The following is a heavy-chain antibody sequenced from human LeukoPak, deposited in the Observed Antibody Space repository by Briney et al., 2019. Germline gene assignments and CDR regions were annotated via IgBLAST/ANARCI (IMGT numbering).Heavy chain of an antibody. J-gene: IGHJ4*02. CDR3: ARGYTRREETYSGSYSNFDY. D-gene: IGHD1-26*01. V-gene: IGHV3-30-3*01. Sequence: GGSLRLSCAASGFTFSSYAMHWVRQAPGKGLEWVAVISYDGSNKYYADSMKGRFTISRDNSKNTLYLQMNSLRAEDTAVYYCARGYTRREETYSGSYSNFDYWGQGTLVTVSS. CDR1: GFTFSSYA. CDR2: ISYDGSNK.